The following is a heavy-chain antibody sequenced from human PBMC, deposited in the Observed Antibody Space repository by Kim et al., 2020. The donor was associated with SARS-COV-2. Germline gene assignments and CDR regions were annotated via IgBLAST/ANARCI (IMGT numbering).Heavy chain of an antibody. J-gene: IGHJ4*02. D-gene: IGHD6-19*01. V-gene: IGHV1-69*01. Sequence: KFQGRVTITADESTSTAYMELSSLRSEDTAVYYCARESAYSSGWMGDFDYWGQGTLVTVSS. CDR3: ARESAYSSGWMGDFDY.